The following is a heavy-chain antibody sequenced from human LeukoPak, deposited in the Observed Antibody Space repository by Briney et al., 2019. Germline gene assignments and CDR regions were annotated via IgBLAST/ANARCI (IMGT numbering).Heavy chain of an antibody. Sequence: LGESLKISCKGSGYSFTSYWIGWVRQMPGKGLEWMEIIYPGDSDTRYSPSFQGQVTISADKSISTAYLQWSSLKASDTAMYYCAREYHYYGSGSEEGDAFDIWGQGTMVTVSS. J-gene: IGHJ3*02. V-gene: IGHV5-51*01. CDR3: AREYHYYGSGSEEGDAFDI. CDR1: GYSFTSYW. D-gene: IGHD3-10*01. CDR2: IYPGDSDT.